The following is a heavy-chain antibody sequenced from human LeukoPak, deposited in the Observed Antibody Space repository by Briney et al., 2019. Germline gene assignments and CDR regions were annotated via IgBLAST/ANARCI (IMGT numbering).Heavy chain of an antibody. Sequence: PGGSLRLSCAASGFTFSSYWMSWVRQAPGKGLEWVANIKQDGSEKYYVDSVKGRFTISRDNAKNSLYLQMNSLRAEDTAVYYCARGPGYLGYFDWTHIGGDYFDYWGQGTLVTVSS. CDR1: GFTFSSYW. CDR2: IKQDGSEK. CDR3: ARGPGYLGYFDWTHIGGDYFDY. V-gene: IGHV3-7*01. D-gene: IGHD3-9*01. J-gene: IGHJ4*02.